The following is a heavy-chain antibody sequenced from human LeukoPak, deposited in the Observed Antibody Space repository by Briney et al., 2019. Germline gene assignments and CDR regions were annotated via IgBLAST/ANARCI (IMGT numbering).Heavy chain of an antibody. Sequence: GGSLRLSCTASGFTFGDYAMSWVRQAPGKGLEWVGFIRSKVYGGTTEYAASVKGRFTISRDDSKSIAYIQMNSLKTEDTAVYYCIRVTLADYFHFWGQGTLVTVSS. CDR1: GFTFGDYA. J-gene: IGHJ4*02. CDR2: IRSKVYGGTT. CDR3: IRVTLADYFHF. V-gene: IGHV3-49*04.